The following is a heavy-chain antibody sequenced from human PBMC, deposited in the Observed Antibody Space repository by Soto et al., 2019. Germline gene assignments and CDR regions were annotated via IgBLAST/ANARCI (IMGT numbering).Heavy chain of an antibody. CDR1: GYTFTGYY. J-gene: IGHJ6*02. V-gene: IGHV1-2*04. Sequence: ASVKVSCKASGYTFTGYYMHWVRQAPGQGLEWMGWINPNSGGTNYAQKFQGWVTMTRDTSISTAYMELSRLRSDDTAVYYCARSATMVRGGILTHGMDVWGQGTTVTVSS. CDR3: ARSATMVRGGILTHGMDV. CDR2: INPNSGGT. D-gene: IGHD3-10*01.